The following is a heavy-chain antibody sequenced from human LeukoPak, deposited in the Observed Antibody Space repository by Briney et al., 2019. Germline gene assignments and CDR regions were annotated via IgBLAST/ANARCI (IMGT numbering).Heavy chain of an antibody. CDR1: GFTFSSYS. Sequence: GGSLRLSCAASGFTFSSYSMNWVRQAPGKGLEWVSSISSSSSYIYYADSVKGRFTISRDNAKNSLYLQMNSLRAEDTAVYYCARPGTMAAFDIWGQGTMVTVSS. CDR3: ARPGTMAAFDI. J-gene: IGHJ3*02. D-gene: IGHD3-10*01. V-gene: IGHV3-21*01. CDR2: ISSSSSYI.